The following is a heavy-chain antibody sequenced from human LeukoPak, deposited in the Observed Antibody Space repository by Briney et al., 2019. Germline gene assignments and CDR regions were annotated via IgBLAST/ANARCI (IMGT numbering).Heavy chain of an antibody. CDR2: IIPIFGTA. Sequence: SVKVSCKASGGTLSSNAISWVRQAPGQGLEWMGGIIPIFGTANYTQKFQGRVTITADESTSTAYMELSSLRSEDTAVCYCARVSVAGTFSTWVPGGYFDYWGQGTLVTVSS. V-gene: IGHV1-69*13. D-gene: IGHD6-19*01. J-gene: IGHJ4*02. CDR3: ARVSVAGTFSTWVPGGYFDY. CDR1: GGTLSSNA.